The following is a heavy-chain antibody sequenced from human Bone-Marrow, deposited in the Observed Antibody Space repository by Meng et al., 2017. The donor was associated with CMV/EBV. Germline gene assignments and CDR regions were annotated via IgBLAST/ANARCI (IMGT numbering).Heavy chain of an antibody. CDR1: GGSISSYY. D-gene: IGHD5/OR15-5a*01. Sequence: SETLSLTCTVSGGSISSYYWSWIRQPPGKGLEWIGYIYYSGSTNYNPSLKSRITISVDTSKNQFSLKLSSVTAADTAVYDCAKSGSTDYWGQGTLVTVSS. J-gene: IGHJ4*02. CDR3: AKSGSTDY. V-gene: IGHV4-59*12. CDR2: IYYSGST.